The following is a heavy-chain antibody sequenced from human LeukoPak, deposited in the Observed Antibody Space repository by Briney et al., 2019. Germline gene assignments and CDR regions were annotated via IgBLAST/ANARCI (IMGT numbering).Heavy chain of an antibody. V-gene: IGHV1-18*01. CDR3: ARDRLAYSSGWYLVPADAYYYYGMDV. CDR1: GGTFSNYA. J-gene: IGHJ6*02. CDR2: ISAYNGNT. D-gene: IGHD6-19*01. Sequence: ASVKVSCKASGGTFSNYAISWVRQAPGQGLEWMGWISAYNGNTNYAQKLQGRATMTTDTSTSTAYMELRSLRSDDTAVYYCARDRLAYSSGWYLVPADAYYYYGMDVWGQGTTVTVSS.